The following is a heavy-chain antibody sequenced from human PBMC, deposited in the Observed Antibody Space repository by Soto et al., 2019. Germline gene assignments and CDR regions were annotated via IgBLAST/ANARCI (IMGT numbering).Heavy chain of an antibody. CDR3: ARVNYYDSSGYYWGFRFDP. V-gene: IGHV1-69*01. J-gene: IGHJ5*02. D-gene: IGHD3-22*01. CDR1: GGTFSSYA. CDR2: IIPIFGTA. Sequence: QMQLVQSGAEVKKPGSSVKVSCKASGGTFSSYAISWVRQAPGQGLEWMGGIIPIFGTANYAQKFQGRVTITADESTSTAYMELSSLRSEDTAVYYCARVNYYDSSGYYWGFRFDPWGQGTLVTVSS.